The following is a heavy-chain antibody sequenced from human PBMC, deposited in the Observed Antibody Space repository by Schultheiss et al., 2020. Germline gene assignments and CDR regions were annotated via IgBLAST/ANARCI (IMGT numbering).Heavy chain of an antibody. CDR1: GYSISSGYY. CDR3: ARVGWDGDASYYFDY. Sequence: SETLSLTCDVSGYSISSGYYWGWIRQPPGKGLEWIGSIYYSGSTYYNPSLKSRVTISVDTSKNQFSLKLSSVTAADTAVYYCARVGWDGDASYYFDYWGQGTLVTVSS. CDR2: IYYSGST. J-gene: IGHJ4*02. V-gene: IGHV4-38-2*01. D-gene: IGHD1-26*01.